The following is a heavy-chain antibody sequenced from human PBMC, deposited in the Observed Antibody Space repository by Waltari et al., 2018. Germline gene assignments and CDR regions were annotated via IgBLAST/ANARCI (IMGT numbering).Heavy chain of an antibody. D-gene: IGHD3-3*01. CDR3: ARASAVAPFWFRYDAFDI. V-gene: IGHV4-59*01. J-gene: IGHJ3*02. CDR1: GGSISSYY. CDR2: IYYSGST. Sequence: QVQLQESGPGLVKPSETLSLTCTVSGGSISSYYWSWIRQPPGKGLEWIGYIYYSGSTNSNPPLKSRVTISVDTSKNQFSLKLGSVTAADTAVYYCARASAVAPFWFRYDAFDIWGQGTMVTVSS.